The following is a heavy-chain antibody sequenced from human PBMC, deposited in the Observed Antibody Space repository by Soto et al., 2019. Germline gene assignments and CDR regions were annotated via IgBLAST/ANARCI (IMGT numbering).Heavy chain of an antibody. CDR1: GITFSSYG. CDR3: AKNDDSFDY. J-gene: IGHJ4*02. CDR2: TAYDESEK. Sequence: PGGSLRLSCTASGITFSSYGMHWFRQAAGKGLEWVAVTAYDESEKYYADSVKGRFTISRDNSRNTLFLQMNSLRAEDTAVYYCAKNDDSFDYWGQGTLVTVSS. V-gene: IGHV3-30*18.